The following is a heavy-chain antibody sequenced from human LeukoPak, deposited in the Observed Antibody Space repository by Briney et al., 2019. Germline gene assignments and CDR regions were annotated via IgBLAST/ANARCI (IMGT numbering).Heavy chain of an antibody. Sequence: SETLSLTCTVSGGSITSYYWSWVRQPPGKGLEWVAYIYYNGSTNYNPSLKSRVTVSVDTSKSQFSLRLTSVTAADTAVYYCARHADYGGYLDYWGQGTLVTVSS. V-gene: IGHV4-59*08. CDR1: GGSITSYY. J-gene: IGHJ4*02. CDR3: ARHADYGGYLDY. CDR2: IYYNGST. D-gene: IGHD4-23*01.